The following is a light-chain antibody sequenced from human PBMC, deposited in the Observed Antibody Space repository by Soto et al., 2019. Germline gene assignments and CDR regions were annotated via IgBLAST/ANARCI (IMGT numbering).Light chain of an antibody. CDR3: QQYNSYSRT. CDR2: DAS. CDR1: QSISSR. V-gene: IGKV1-5*01. J-gene: IGKJ1*01. Sequence: DIQMTQSPATLSASVGDRVTITCRASQSISSRLAWYQQKPGKAPKLLIYDASSLESGVPSRFSGSGSGTEFTLTISSLQPDDFATYYCQQYNSYSRTFGQGTKV.